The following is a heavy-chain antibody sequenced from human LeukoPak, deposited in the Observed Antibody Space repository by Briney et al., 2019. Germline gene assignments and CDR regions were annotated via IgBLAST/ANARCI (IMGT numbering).Heavy chain of an antibody. J-gene: IGHJ4*02. CDR3: AHKKYYYDSSGYYSDY. Sequence: GGSLRLSCAASGSTFGSYAMSWVRQAPGKGLEWVSAISGSGGSTYYADSVKGRFTISRDNSKNTLYLQMNSLRAEDTAVYYCAHKKYYYDSSGYYSDYWGQGTLVTVSS. CDR2: ISGSGGST. D-gene: IGHD3-22*01. CDR1: GSTFGSYA. V-gene: IGHV3-23*01.